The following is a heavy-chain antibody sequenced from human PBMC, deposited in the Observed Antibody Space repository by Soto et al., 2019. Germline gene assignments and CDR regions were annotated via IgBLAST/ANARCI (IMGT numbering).Heavy chain of an antibody. CDR2: ISGTGHSP. V-gene: IGHV3-23*01. CDR1: GFTFSNYA. J-gene: IGHJ4*02. CDR3: AKGRVLVVTANDFDY. D-gene: IGHD2-21*02. Sequence: GGSLRLSCAASGFTFSNYAMSWVRQAPGKGLEWVSAISGTGHSPYYADSVKGRFTISRDNSKNTLYLLLNSLRAEDTASYYCAKGRVLVVTANDFDYWGQGTLVTVSS.